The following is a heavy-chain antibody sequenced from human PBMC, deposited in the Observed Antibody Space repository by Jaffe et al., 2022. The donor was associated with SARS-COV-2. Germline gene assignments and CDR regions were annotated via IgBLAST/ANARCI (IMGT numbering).Heavy chain of an antibody. Sequence: QVQLQQWGAGLLKPSETLSLTCAVYGGSFSGYYWSWIRQPPGKGLEWIGEINHSGSTNYNPSLKSRVTISVDTSKNQFSLKLSSVTAADTAVYYCARVRKYGSGFSTQYYYYYYYMDVWGKGTTVTVSS. CDR3: ARVRKYGSGFSTQYYYYYYYMDV. CDR1: GGSFSGYY. D-gene: IGHD3-10*01. J-gene: IGHJ6*03. CDR2: INHSGST. V-gene: IGHV4-34*01.